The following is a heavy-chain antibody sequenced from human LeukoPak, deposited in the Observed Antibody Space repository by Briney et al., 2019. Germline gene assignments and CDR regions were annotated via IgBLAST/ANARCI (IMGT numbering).Heavy chain of an antibody. CDR2: ISSSSSYI. Sequence: GGSLRLPCAASGFTFSSYSMNWVRQAPGKGLEWVSSISSSSSYIYYADSVKGRFTISRDNAKNSLYLQMNSLRAEDTAVYYCARDYYGSGSYYKRPPDYWGQGTLVTVSS. CDR1: GFTFSSYS. D-gene: IGHD3-10*01. J-gene: IGHJ4*02. CDR3: ARDYYGSGSYYKRPPDY. V-gene: IGHV3-21*01.